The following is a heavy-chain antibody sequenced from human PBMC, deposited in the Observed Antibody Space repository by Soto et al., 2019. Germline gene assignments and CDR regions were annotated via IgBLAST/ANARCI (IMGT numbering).Heavy chain of an antibody. CDR1: GLSLTTRPAG. D-gene: IGHD3-22*01. J-gene: IGHJ4*02. V-gene: IGHV2-5*02. CDR2: IYWDDDK. Sequence: QITLTESGPTRVKPTQTLTLTCTFSGLSLTTRPAGVGWVRQPPGKAPEWLGFIYWDDDKRYSPSLKSRLTITKDTSRNRVVLTMTNMDPVDTATYYCAHRRDYSGSWNEGTFDYWGQGTPVTVSS. CDR3: AHRRDYSGSWNEGTFDY.